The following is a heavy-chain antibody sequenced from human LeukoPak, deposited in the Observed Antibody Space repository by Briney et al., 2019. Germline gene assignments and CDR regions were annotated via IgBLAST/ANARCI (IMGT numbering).Heavy chain of an antibody. Sequence: GGSLRLSCAASGFTFSTYSMTWVRQAPGKGLEWVSYTSGSSTTIYYADSVKGRFTISRDNGKNSLYLQMNSLRAEDTAVYYCANGRAAVHFDPWGQGTLVTVSS. CDR2: TSGSSTTI. CDR3: ANGRAAVHFDP. D-gene: IGHD6-13*01. CDR1: GFTFSTYS. J-gene: IGHJ5*02. V-gene: IGHV3-48*01.